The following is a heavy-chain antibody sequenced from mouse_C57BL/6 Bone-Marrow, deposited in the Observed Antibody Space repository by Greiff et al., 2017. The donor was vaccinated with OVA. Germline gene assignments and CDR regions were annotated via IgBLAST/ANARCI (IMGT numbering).Heavy chain of an antibody. CDR3: ARSAGTVAY. CDR2: IHPNSGST. V-gene: IGHV1-64*01. D-gene: IGHD4-1*01. CDR1: GYTFTSYW. Sequence: QVQLKQPGAELVKPGASVKLSCKASGYTFTSYWMHWVKQRPGQGLEWIGMIHPNSGSTNYNEKFKSKATLTVDKSSSTAYMQLSSLTSEDSAVYYCARSAGTVAYWGQGTLVTVSA. J-gene: IGHJ3*01.